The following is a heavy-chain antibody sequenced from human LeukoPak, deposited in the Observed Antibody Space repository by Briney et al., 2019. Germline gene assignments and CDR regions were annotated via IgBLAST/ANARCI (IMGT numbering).Heavy chain of an antibody. J-gene: IGHJ6*03. Sequence: ASVKVSCKSSGYTFTGYYMHWVRQAPGQGLEWMGWINPNSGGTNYAQKFQGRVTMTRDTSISTAYMELSRLRSDDTAVYYCARDSAASLWYYYYYMDVWGKGTTVTVSS. D-gene: IGHD2-15*01. CDR2: INPNSGGT. V-gene: IGHV1-2*02. CDR1: GYTFTGYY. CDR3: ARDSAASLWYYYYYMDV.